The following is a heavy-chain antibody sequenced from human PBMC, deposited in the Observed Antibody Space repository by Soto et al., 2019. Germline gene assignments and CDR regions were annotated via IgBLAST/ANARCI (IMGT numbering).Heavy chain of an antibody. CDR2: ISDSATTM. V-gene: IGHV3-11*01. D-gene: IGHD3-22*01. Sequence: GGCLRLSCAASGFTFSDYYMSWISQAPGKGLEWISHISDSATTMYYADSVKGRFTISRDNARKSLFLHMNSLRAEDTAVYYCARYTAFISSGLFNPWGQGTLVTVSP. CDR3: ARYTAFISSGLFNP. CDR1: GFTFSDYY. J-gene: IGHJ5*02.